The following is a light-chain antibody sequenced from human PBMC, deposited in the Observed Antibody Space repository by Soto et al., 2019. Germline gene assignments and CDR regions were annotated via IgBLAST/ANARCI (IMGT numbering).Light chain of an antibody. CDR1: SGSIASNY. CDR3: QSYDSSNP. Sequence: NFMLTQPHSLSESPGKTVTISCTRSSGSIASNYVQWYQQRPGSAPTTVIYEDNQRPSGVPDRFSGSIDSSSNSASLTISGLKTEDEADYYCQSYDSSNPFGGGTKLTVL. J-gene: IGLJ2*01. V-gene: IGLV6-57*04. CDR2: EDN.